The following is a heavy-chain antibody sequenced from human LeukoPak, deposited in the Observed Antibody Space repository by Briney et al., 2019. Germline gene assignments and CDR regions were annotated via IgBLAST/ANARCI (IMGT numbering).Heavy chain of an antibody. CDR3: AREGGTTPISY. D-gene: IGHD1-7*01. J-gene: IGHJ4*02. CDR1: GYTFTGYY. V-gene: IGHV1-18*04. CDR2: ITAYKGNT. Sequence: ASVKVSCKASGYTFTGYYMHWVRQAPGQGLEWMGWITAYKGNTNYVQKFQGRLTMTTDTATSTAYMELRSLTSDDTAVYYCAREGGTTPISYWGQGTLVTVSS.